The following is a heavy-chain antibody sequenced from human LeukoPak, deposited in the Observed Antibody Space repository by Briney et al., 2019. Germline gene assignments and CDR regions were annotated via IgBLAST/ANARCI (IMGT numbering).Heavy chain of an antibody. V-gene: IGHV1-46*01. D-gene: IGHD2-2*02. CDR2: INPSGGST. CDR3: ARDRRQSDCSSTSCYRGSWFDP. J-gene: IGHJ5*02. Sequence: ASVKVSCKASGYTFTSYYMHWVRQAPGQGLEWMGIINPSGGSTSYAQKFQGRVTMTRDTSTSTVYVELSSLRSEDTAVYYCARDRRQSDCSSTSCYRGSWFDPWGQGTLVTVSS. CDR1: GYTFTSYY.